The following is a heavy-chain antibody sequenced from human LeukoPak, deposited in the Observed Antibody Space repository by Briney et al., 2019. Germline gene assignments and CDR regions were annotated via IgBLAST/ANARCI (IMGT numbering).Heavy chain of an antibody. V-gene: IGHV3-30*02. J-gene: IGHJ6*03. Sequence: GGSLRLSCAASRFTFSSYGMHWVRQAPGKGLEWVAYIQYDGSNEQYADSVKGRFSISRDSSKNILYLQMNSLRAEDTAVYYCAKDRCSNGVGCYYYYMEVWGKGTTVTVSS. CDR1: RFTFSSYG. D-gene: IGHD2-8*01. CDR2: IQYDGSNE. CDR3: AKDRCSNGVGCYYYYMEV.